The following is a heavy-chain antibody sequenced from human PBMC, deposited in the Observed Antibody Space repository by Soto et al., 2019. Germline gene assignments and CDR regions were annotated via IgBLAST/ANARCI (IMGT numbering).Heavy chain of an antibody. CDR2: IGTAGDT. CDR3: ARALRTAMPPGGGYYYYYGMDV. CDR1: GFTFSSYD. J-gene: IGHJ6*02. D-gene: IGHD5-18*01. Sequence: EVQLVESGGGLVQPGGSLRLSCAASGFTFSSYDMHWVRQATGKGLEWVSAIGTAGDTYYPGSVKGRFTISRENAKNSWYLQMNSLRAGDTAVYYCARALRTAMPPGGGYYYYYGMDVWGQGTTVTVSS. V-gene: IGHV3-13*01.